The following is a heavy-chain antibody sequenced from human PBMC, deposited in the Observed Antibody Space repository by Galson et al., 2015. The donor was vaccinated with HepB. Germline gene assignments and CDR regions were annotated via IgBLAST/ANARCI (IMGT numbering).Heavy chain of an antibody. CDR2: ISNSGNTI. D-gene: IGHD6-25*01. CDR3: AREGRLRAGYFDD. Sequence: SLRLSCAASGFIFSDYYMSWIRQAPGKGLEWISYISNSGNTIYYADSVKGRFTISRDNARNSLYLQMKSLRADDTAVYYCAREGRLRAGYFDDWGQGTRVTVSS. CDR1: GFIFSDYY. V-gene: IGHV3-11*01. J-gene: IGHJ4*02.